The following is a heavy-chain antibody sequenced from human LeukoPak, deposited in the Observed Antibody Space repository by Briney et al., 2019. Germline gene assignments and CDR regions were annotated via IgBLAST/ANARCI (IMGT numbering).Heavy chain of an antibody. J-gene: IGHJ4*02. CDR1: GFTFNSYA. CDR2: VSASGGRT. CDR3: AKDDTTMTIPFYYFDY. D-gene: IGHD4-17*01. V-gene: IGHV3-23*01. Sequence: HPGGSLRLSCAASGFTFNSYAMNWVRQAPGKGLDWVSAVSASGGRTYYADSVKGRFTISRDNSKNTLYLQMNSLKAEDTAVYYCAKDDTTMTIPFYYFDYWGQGTLVTVSS.